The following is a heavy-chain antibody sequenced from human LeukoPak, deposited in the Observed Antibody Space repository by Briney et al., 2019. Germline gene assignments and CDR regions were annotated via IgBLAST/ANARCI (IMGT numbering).Heavy chain of an antibody. CDR1: GGSISSYY. V-gene: IGHV4-59*01. CDR3: ASLAFDI. CDR2: IYYSGTT. Sequence: KPSETLSLTCNVSGGSISSYYWTWIRQPPGKGLEWIGYIYYSGTTNYNPSLKSRVIISIDTSKNQFSLKLRSVTAADTAVYYCASLAFDIWGQGTMVTVSS. J-gene: IGHJ3*02.